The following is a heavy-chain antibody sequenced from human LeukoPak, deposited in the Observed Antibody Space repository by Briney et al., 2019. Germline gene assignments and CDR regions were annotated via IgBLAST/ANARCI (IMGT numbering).Heavy chain of an antibody. J-gene: IGHJ4*02. CDR3: AKDWGNWGYGYYFDH. D-gene: IGHD7-27*01. V-gene: IGHV3-30*18. CDR2: VSYDGSNK. CDR1: GFTFSTYG. Sequence: GRSLRLSCAASGFTFSTYGMHWVRQAPGKGLEWVAVVSYDGSNKYYADSVKGRFTISRDNSENTLYLQMNSLRAEDTAVYYCAKDWGNWGYGYYFDHWGQGTLVTVSS.